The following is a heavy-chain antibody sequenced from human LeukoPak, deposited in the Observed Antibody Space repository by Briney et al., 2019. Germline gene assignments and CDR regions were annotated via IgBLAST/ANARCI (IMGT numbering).Heavy chain of an antibody. Sequence: GGSLRLSCAVSGFTFSDCYMSWIRQAPGKGLEWVSYISGSGATIYYADSVKGRFTISRDNAKNSLYLQMNSLRAEDTAVYYCARDLNWETYWGQGTLVSVPS. J-gene: IGHJ4*02. CDR1: GFTFSDCY. CDR2: ISGSGATI. CDR3: ARDLNWETY. V-gene: IGHV3-11*04. D-gene: IGHD7-27*01.